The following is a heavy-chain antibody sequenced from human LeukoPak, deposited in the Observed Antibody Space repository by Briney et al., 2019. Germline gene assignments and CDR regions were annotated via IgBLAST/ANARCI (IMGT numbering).Heavy chain of an antibody. CDR1: GFRFSSYA. D-gene: IGHD6-13*01. Sequence: PGGSLRLSCSASGFRFSSYAMNWVRQAPGKGLEYVSTISTNGGGTYYADSVKGRFTISRDNPKNTLYLQMSSLRSEDTAVYYCVTGIAAAGTNYWGQGTLVTVSS. CDR3: VTGIAAAGTNY. CDR2: ISTNGGGT. J-gene: IGHJ4*02. V-gene: IGHV3-64D*09.